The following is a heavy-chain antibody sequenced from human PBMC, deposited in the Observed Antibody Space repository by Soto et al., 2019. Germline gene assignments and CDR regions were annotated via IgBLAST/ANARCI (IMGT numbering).Heavy chain of an antibody. CDR3: ARIKTGYCRSTSCFHFDY. Sequence: SETLSLTCTVSGGSISSYYWSWIRQPPGKGLEWIGYIYYSGSTNYNPSLKSRVTISVDTSKNQFSLKLSSVTAADTAVYYCARIKTGYCRSTSCFHFDYWGQGTLVTVS. V-gene: IGHV4-59*01. D-gene: IGHD2-2*01. CDR1: GGSISSYY. CDR2: IYYSGST. J-gene: IGHJ4*02.